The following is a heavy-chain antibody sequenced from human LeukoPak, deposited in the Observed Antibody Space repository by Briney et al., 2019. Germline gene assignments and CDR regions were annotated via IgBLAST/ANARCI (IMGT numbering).Heavy chain of an antibody. Sequence: PGRSLSLSFATSGFPFSSYGMHWVRQAPGKGLEWVAVIWYDGSNKYYADSVKGRFTISRDNSKNTLYLQMNSLRAEDTAVYYCARERYFDWLPDYYYGMDVWGQGTTVTVSS. CDR3: ARERYFDWLPDYYYGMDV. CDR2: IWYDGSNK. V-gene: IGHV3-33*01. D-gene: IGHD3-9*01. CDR1: GFPFSSYG. J-gene: IGHJ6*02.